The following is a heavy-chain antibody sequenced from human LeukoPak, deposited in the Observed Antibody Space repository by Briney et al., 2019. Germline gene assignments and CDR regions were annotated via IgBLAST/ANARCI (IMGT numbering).Heavy chain of an antibody. V-gene: IGHV4-31*03. CDR2: IYYSGST. Sequence: SETLSLTCTVSGGSISSGGYYWSWIRQHPGKGLEWIGYIYYSGSTYYNPSLKSRVTISVDTSKNQLSLKLSSVTAADTAVYYCATGVNYDSTSDYWGQGTLVTVSS. J-gene: IGHJ4*02. CDR3: ATGVNYDSTSDY. CDR1: GGSISSGGYY. D-gene: IGHD3-22*01.